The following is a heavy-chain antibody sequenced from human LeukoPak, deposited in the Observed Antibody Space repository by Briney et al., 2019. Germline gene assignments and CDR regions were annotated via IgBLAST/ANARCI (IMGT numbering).Heavy chain of an antibody. V-gene: IGHV3-20*04. CDR1: GFTFDDHG. J-gene: IGHJ3*02. Sequence: GGSLRLSCAASGFTFDDHGMNWVRQAPGKGLEWVSGINWNGGSTFYADSVKGRFTISRDNAKNSLYLQMNSLRAEDTAVYYCARVGYCSSTSCLRGWQLHAFDIWGQGTMVTVSS. CDR3: ARVGYCSSTSCLRGWQLHAFDI. D-gene: IGHD2-2*01. CDR2: INWNGGST.